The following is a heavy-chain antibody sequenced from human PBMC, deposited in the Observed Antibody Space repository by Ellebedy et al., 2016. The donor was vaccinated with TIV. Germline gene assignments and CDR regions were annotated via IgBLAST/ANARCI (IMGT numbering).Heavy chain of an antibody. J-gene: IGHJ4*02. V-gene: IGHV3-23*01. CDR2: ISNTGSRT. D-gene: IGHD2-15*01. CDR3: AKDGPRGSGGSYQFDY. CDR1: GFTFSSYA. Sequence: PGGSLRLSCAASGFTFSSYAMSWVRQAPGKGLEWVSTISNTGSRTYYADSVEGRFIISRDNAKNSLYLQMNSLRAEDTALYYCAKDGPRGSGGSYQFDYWGQGTLVTVSS.